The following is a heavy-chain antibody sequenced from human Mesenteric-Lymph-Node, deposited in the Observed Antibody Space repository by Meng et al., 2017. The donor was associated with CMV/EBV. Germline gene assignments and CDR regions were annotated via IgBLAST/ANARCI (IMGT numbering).Heavy chain of an antibody. CDR2: IIPIFGTA. V-gene: IGHV1-69*05. CDR1: GGTFSSYA. J-gene: IGHJ6*02. Sequence: SVKVSCKASGGTFSSYAISWVRQAPGQGLEWMGGIIPIFGTANYAQKFQGRVTITTDESTSTAYMELSSLRSEDTAVYYCARTRIVVVPAAIYYYGMDVWGQGTTVTVSS. CDR3: ARTRIVVVPAAIYYYGMDV. D-gene: IGHD2-2*01.